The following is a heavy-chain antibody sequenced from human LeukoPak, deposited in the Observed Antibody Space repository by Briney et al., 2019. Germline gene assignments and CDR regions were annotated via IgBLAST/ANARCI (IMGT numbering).Heavy chain of an antibody. Sequence: PSETLSLICTVSGGSISSYYWSWIRQPPGKGLEWIGYIYYSGSTNYNPSLKSRVTISVDTSKNQFSLKLSSVTAADTAVYYCARDPGGYSYGYDYYYGMDVWGQGTTVTVSS. V-gene: IGHV4-59*01. CDR3: ARDPGGYSYGYDYYYGMDV. CDR1: GGSISSYY. CDR2: IYYSGST. D-gene: IGHD5-18*01. J-gene: IGHJ6*02.